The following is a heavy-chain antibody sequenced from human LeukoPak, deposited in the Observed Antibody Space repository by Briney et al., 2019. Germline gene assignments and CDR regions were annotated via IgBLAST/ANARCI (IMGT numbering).Heavy chain of an antibody. Sequence: SETLSLTCTVSGGSISSYYWSWIRQPPGKGLEWIGFIYFIGSPNYSPSLKSRVTISVDTSKNQFSLKLSSVTAADTAVYFCARNFPGVGCSGGSCYDYWGQGTLVTVSS. J-gene: IGHJ4*02. CDR2: IYFIGSP. CDR3: ARNFPGVGCSGGSCYDY. D-gene: IGHD2-15*01. CDR1: GGSISSYY. V-gene: IGHV4-59*12.